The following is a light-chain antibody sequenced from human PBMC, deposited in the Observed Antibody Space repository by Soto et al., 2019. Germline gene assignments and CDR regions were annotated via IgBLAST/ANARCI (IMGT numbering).Light chain of an antibody. CDR1: QGITSY. CDR3: QQLYSHPLT. Sequence: IRWTQSPSSLSASVGARVAITCLASQGITSYLAWYQQRPGKAPGLLIYSASTLQSGGPSRFSGSGYGTDFSLTISNLQPEDFATYYCQQLYSHPLTFGGGTKVDIK. CDR2: SAS. V-gene: IGKV1-9*01. J-gene: IGKJ4*01.